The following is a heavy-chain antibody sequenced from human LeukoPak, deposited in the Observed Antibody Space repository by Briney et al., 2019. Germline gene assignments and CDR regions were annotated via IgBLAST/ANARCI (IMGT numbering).Heavy chain of an antibody. V-gene: IGHV1-24*01. CDR1: GYTLTELS. J-gene: IGHJ4*02. CDR2: FDPEDGET. Sequence: ASVKVSCKGSGYTLTELSMHWLRQAPGKGLEWVGGFDPEDGETIYVQKFQGRVTMTEDTYTDTAYMELSSMRSEDTAVYYCATMGLRVRATSGRDYWGQGTLVTVSS. CDR3: ATMGLRVRATSGRDY. D-gene: IGHD1-26*01.